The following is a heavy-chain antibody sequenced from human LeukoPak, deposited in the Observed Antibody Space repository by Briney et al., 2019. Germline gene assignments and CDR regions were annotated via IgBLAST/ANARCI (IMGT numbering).Heavy chain of an antibody. Sequence: PLETLSLTCAVYGGSFSGYYWSWIRQPPGKGLEWIGEINHSGSTNYNPSLKSRVTISVDTSKNQFSLKLSSVTAADTAVYYCARWRPSNYVLPRRDHYYYMDVWGKGTTVTVSS. CDR3: ARWRPSNYVLPRRDHYYYMDV. V-gene: IGHV4-34*01. CDR1: GGSFSGYY. D-gene: IGHD4-11*01. J-gene: IGHJ6*03. CDR2: INHSGST.